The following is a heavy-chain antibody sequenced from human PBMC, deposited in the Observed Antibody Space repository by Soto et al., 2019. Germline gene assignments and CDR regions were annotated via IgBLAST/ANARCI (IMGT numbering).Heavy chain of an antibody. CDR3: VRDVGYTADYYFDY. V-gene: IGHV3-30-3*01. D-gene: IGHD5-12*01. J-gene: IGHJ4*02. Sequence: GGSLRLSCAASGITFSRYAMHWVRQAPGKGLEWVAVISYDGNNKYCADSVKGRFTISRDNSKNTLYLQMNSLRTEDTAMYYCVRDVGYTADYYFDYWGPGTLVTVSS. CDR1: GITFSRYA. CDR2: ISYDGNNK.